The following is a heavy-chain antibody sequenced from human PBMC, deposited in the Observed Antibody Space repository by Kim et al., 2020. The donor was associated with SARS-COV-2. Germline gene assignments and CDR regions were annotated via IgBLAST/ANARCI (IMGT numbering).Heavy chain of an antibody. CDR2: IYSGGST. CDR3: ARERWTGLRRTVTTPRYGMDV. J-gene: IGHJ6*02. CDR1: GFTVSSNY. V-gene: IGHV3-53*01. D-gene: IGHD4-17*01. Sequence: GGSLRLSCAASGFTVSSNYMSWVRQAPGKGLEWVSVIYSGGSTYYADSVKGRFTISRDNSKNTLYLQMNSLRAEDTAVYYCARERWTGLRRTVTTPRYGMDVWGQGTTVTVSS.